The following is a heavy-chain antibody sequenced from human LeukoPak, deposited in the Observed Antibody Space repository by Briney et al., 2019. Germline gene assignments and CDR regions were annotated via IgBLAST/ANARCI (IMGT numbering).Heavy chain of an antibody. CDR1: GGSFSGYY. Sequence: SETLSLTCAVYGGSFSGYYWSWIRQPPGKGLEWIGEINHSGSTNYNPSLKSRVTISVDTSKNQFSLKLSSVTAADTAVYYCARDYGLNWFDPWGQGTLVTVSS. D-gene: IGHD4-17*01. V-gene: IGHV4-34*01. CDR2: INHSGST. CDR3: ARDYGLNWFDP. J-gene: IGHJ5*02.